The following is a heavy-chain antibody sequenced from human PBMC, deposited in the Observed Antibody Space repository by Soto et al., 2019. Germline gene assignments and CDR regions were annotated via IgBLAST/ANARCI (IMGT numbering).Heavy chain of an antibody. V-gene: IGHV1-69*13. CDR2: IIPIFGTT. D-gene: IGHD3-16*01. CDR1: GGTFSSYA. J-gene: IGHJ4*02. Sequence: GASVKVSCKASGGTFSSYAISWVRQAPGQGLEWMGGIIPIFGTTNYAQKFQGRVTITADESTSTAYMELSSLRSEDTAVYYCAEAHGGWNYFDYWGQGTLVTVSS. CDR3: AEAHGGWNYFDY.